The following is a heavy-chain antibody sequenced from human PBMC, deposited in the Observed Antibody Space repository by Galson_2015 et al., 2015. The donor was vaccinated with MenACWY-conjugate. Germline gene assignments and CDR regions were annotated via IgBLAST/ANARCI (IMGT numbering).Heavy chain of an antibody. CDR1: GYSFATYW. J-gene: IGHJ6*02. CDR3: ARHPPGGRGMDV. V-gene: IGHV5-51*01. D-gene: IGHD1-26*01. CDR2: ISPGDSNT. Sequence: QSGAEVKKPGESLQISCRTTGYSFATYWIAWVRQMPGTGLEWMGLISPGDSNTRYSPSFQGQVTISADKSINTAYLQWSSLRASDTAMYYCARHPPGGRGMDVWGQGTTVTVSS.